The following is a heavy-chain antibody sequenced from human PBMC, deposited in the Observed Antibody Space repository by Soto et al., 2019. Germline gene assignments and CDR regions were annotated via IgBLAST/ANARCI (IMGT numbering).Heavy chain of an antibody. D-gene: IGHD6-13*01. J-gene: IGHJ5*02. Sequence: EVQLVASGGGLVQPGGSLRLSCAASGFTFSSYSMNWVRQAPGKGLEWVSYISSSSSTIYYADSVKGRFTISRDNAKNSLYLQMNSLRAEDTAVYYWARHPGRIAEIGWFDPWGQGTLVTVSS. V-gene: IGHV3-48*01. CDR2: ISSSSSTI. CDR3: ARHPGRIAEIGWFDP. CDR1: GFTFSSYS.